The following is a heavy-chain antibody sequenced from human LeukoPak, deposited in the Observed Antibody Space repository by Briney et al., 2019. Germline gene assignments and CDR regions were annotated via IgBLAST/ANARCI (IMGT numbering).Heavy chain of an antibody. J-gene: IGHJ4*02. V-gene: IGHV3-23*01. D-gene: IGHD3-3*01. Sequence: GGSLRLSCAASGFTFSSYAMSWVRQAPGKGLEWVSAISGSGGSTYYADSVKGRFTTSRDNSKNTLYLQMNSLRAEDTAVYYCAKTYYDFWSGYYPYDYWGQGTLVTVSS. CDR2: ISGSGGST. CDR1: GFTFSSYA. CDR3: AKTYYDFWSGYYPYDY.